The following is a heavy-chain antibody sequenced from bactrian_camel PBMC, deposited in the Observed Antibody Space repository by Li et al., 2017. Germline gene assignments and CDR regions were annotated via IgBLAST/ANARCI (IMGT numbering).Heavy chain of an antibody. CDR3: AADPRYGLGIHPLGEYEYNY. D-gene: IGHD5*01. J-gene: IGHJ4*01. Sequence: HVQLVESGGGSVQAGGSLRLSCAASPYYYRSACMGWFRQAPGKEREGVAQINIYGGSPNYADSVKGRITISRDNAKNTLYLQMNSLKPEDTAMYYCAADPRYGLGIHPLGEYEYNYWGQGTQVTVS. CDR2: INIYGGSP. CDR1: PYYYRSAC. V-gene: IGHV3S1*01.